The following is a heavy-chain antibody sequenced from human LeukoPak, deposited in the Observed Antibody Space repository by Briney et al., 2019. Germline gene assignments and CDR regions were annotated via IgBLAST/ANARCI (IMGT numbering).Heavy chain of an antibody. D-gene: IGHD2-2*01. J-gene: IGHJ4*02. CDR1: GYTFTSYG. CDR3: ARDWGAVVPTVIDY. Sequence: GASVKVSCKASGYTFTSYGISWVRQAPGQGLEWMGWISGYNGNTNYAQKLQGRITMTTDASTSTAYMELRSLRSDDTAVYYCARDWGAVVPTVIDYWGQGTLVTVSS. CDR2: ISGYNGNT. V-gene: IGHV1-18*01.